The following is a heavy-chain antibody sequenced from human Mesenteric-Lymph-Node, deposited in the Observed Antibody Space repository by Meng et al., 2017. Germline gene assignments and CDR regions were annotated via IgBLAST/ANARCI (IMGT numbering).Heavy chain of an antibody. CDR2: ISAGSAGT. CDR3: AKLLAASFRQEAYFDY. V-gene: IGHV3-23*01. CDR1: GFSFSSNA. J-gene: IGHJ4*02. Sequence: GESLKISCAASGFSFSSNAMAWVRQAAGKGPEWVSAISAGSAGTYYIDSVKGRFTISRDNSKNTVYLQMNSLRAEDTVVYYCAKLLAASFRQEAYFDYWGQGTLVTVSS. D-gene: IGHD6-13*01.